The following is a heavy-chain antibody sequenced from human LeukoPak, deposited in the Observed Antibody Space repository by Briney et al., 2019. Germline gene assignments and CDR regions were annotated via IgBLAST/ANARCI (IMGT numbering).Heavy chain of an antibody. CDR2: ISGSGGST. D-gene: IGHD6-19*01. CDR1: GFTFSNYG. V-gene: IGHV3-23*01. CDR3: AKDYSSGWYYFDY. Sequence: PGGSLRLSCAASGFTFSNYGMHWVRQAPGKGLEWVSAISGSGGSTYYADSVKGRFTISRDNSKNTLYLQMNSLRAEDTAVYYCAKDYSSGWYYFDYWGQGTLVTVSS. J-gene: IGHJ4*02.